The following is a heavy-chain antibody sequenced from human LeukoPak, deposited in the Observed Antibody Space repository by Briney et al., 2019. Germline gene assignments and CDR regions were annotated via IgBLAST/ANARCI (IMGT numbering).Heavy chain of an antibody. CDR2: ISAYNGNT. V-gene: IGHV1-18*01. CDR1: GGTFSSYA. Sequence: GASVKVSCKASGGTFSSYAISWVRQAPGQGLEWMGWISAYNGNTNYAQKLQGRVTMTTDTSTSTAYMELRSLRSDDTAVYYCARIIAVAGEKDYWGQGTLVTVSS. CDR3: ARIIAVAGEKDY. J-gene: IGHJ4*02. D-gene: IGHD6-19*01.